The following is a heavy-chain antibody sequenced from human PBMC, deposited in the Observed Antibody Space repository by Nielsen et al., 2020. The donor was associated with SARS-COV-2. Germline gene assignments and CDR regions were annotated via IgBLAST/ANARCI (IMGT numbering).Heavy chain of an antibody. Sequence: GESLKISCAASGFTFSSYGMHWVRQAPGKGLEWVSSISSSSSYIYYADSVKGRFTISRDNAKNSLYLQMNSLRAEDTAVYYCARDMGRWLQVNYYYGMDVWGQGTTVTVSS. CDR1: GFTFSSYG. V-gene: IGHV3-21*01. D-gene: IGHD5-24*01. J-gene: IGHJ6*02. CDR2: ISSSSSYI. CDR3: ARDMGRWLQVNYYYGMDV.